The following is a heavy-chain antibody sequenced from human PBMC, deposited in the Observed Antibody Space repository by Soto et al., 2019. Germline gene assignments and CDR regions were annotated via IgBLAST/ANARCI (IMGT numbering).Heavy chain of an antibody. CDR1: VFTFSNYG. V-gene: IGHV3-33*01. Sequence: PWWSLRLSCSASVFTFSNYGMHWVRQAPGKGLEWVAIIWHDGNNKYYADSVRGRFIISRDNSKNRLYLQMNSLRAEDTAVYYCASDLVGASDSYGLDVWGQGTPVTVSS. J-gene: IGHJ6*02. CDR3: ASDLVGASDSYGLDV. CDR2: IWHDGNNK. D-gene: IGHD1-26*01.